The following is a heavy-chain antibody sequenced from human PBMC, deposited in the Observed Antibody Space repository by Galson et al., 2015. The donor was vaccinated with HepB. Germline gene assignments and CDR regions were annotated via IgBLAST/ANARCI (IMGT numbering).Heavy chain of an antibody. V-gene: IGHV3-7*03. CDR3: ARGWNDAPTRMDVFDI. CDR2: INQDGSAK. Sequence: SLRLSCAASGFTFNTYWMTWVRQAPGKGLEWVANINQDGSAKHYVDSAKGRFTISRDNAKNSLYLQMNSLRVDDTAVYYCARGWNDAPTRMDVFDIWGQGTVVTVSS. CDR1: GFTFNTYW. D-gene: IGHD1-1*01. J-gene: IGHJ3*02.